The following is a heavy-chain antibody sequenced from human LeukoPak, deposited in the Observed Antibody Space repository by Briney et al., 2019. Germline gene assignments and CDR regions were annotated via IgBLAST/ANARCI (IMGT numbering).Heavy chain of an antibody. CDR2: IRQDGKTK. CDR3: GRETWEKYNYLWSGYVTN. V-gene: IGHV3-7*01. Sequence: PGGSLRLSCAASGFTFSDSWMTWFRQAPGKGLEWVANIRQDGKTKYYVDSVKGRFTISRDNAYNSVYLDMNSLTAEDTALYYCGRETWEKYNYLWSGYVTNWGKGILVTVSS. D-gene: IGHD3-3*01. J-gene: IGHJ4*02. CDR1: GFTFSDSW.